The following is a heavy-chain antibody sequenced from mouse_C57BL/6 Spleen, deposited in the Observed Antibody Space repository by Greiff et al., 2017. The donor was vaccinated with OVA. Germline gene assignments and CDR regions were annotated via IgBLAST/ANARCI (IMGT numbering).Heavy chain of an antibody. CDR1: GYTFTSYW. V-gene: IGHV1-74*01. Sequence: QVQLKQPGAELVKPGASVKVSCKASGYTFTSYWMHWVKQRPGQGLEWIGRIHPSDSDTNYNQKFKGKATLTVDKSSSTAYMQLSSLTSEDSAVYYCATPITTVVAPDYWGQGTTLTVSS. CDR3: ATPITTVVAPDY. CDR2: IHPSDSDT. J-gene: IGHJ2*01. D-gene: IGHD1-1*01.